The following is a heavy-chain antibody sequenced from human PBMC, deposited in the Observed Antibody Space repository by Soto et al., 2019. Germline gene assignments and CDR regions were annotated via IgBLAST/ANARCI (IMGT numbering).Heavy chain of an antibody. CDR2: IYTSGST. J-gene: IGHJ6*02. Sequence: PSETLSVTCTVSGGSISSYYWSWIRQPAGKGLEWIGRIYTSGSTNYNPSLKSRVTMSVDTSKNQFSLKLSSVTAADTAVYYCARDYYGSGSYYNRDYYYGMDVWGQGTTVTVSS. CDR3: ARDYYGSGSYYNRDYYYGMDV. D-gene: IGHD3-10*01. CDR1: GGSISSYY. V-gene: IGHV4-4*07.